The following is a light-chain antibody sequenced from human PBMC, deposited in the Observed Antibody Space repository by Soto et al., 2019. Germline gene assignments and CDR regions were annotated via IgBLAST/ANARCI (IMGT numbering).Light chain of an antibody. CDR2: GAS. J-gene: IGKJ1*01. CDR3: QQYGNSPRT. Sequence: EIVLTQSPGTLSLSPGERATLSCRASQSVTSSYLAWYQQKPGQAPRLLIYGASSRATGIPDRFSGSGSGTDFTLTISSLEPEDFAVYYCQQYGNSPRTVGQGTKVDSK. V-gene: IGKV3-20*01. CDR1: QSVTSSY.